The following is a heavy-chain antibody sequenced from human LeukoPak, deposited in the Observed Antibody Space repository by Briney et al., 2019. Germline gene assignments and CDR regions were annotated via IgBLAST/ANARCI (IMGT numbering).Heavy chain of an antibody. CDR3: ARLATENYYYYYMDV. Sequence: SETLSLTCTVSGGSISSYYWSWIRQPPGKGLEWIGYIYYSGSTYYNPSLKSRVTISVDTSKNQFSLKLSSVTAADTAVYYCARLATENYYYYYMDVWGKGTTVTVSS. D-gene: IGHD1-1*01. CDR2: IYYSGST. CDR1: GGSISSYY. J-gene: IGHJ6*03. V-gene: IGHV4-59*06.